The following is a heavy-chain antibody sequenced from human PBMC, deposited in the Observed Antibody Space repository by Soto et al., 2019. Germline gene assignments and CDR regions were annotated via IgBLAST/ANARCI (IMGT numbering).Heavy chain of an antibody. CDR3: ARDFQTVTTCMDV. V-gene: IGHV3-33*01. J-gene: IGHJ6*02. Sequence: GGSLRLSCAASGFTFSSYGMHWVRQAPGKGLEWVAVIWYDGSNKYYADSVKGRFTISRDNSKNTLYLQMNSLRAEDTAVYYCARDFQTVTTCMDVWGQGTTVTVSS. CDR1: GFTFSSYG. CDR2: IWYDGSNK. D-gene: IGHD4-4*01.